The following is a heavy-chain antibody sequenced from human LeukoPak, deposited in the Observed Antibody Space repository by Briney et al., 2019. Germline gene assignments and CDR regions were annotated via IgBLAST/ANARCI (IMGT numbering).Heavy chain of an antibody. J-gene: IGHJ6*03. CDR2: MDPNSGNT. D-gene: IGHD3-10*01. Sequence: ASVKVSCKASGYTFTSYDINWVRQATGQGLEWMGWMDPNSGNTGYAQKFQGRVTMTRNTSISTAYMELSSLRSEDTAVYYCAIRYGSGEKYYYYYYMDVWGKGTTVTVSS. CDR1: GYTFTSYD. V-gene: IGHV1-8*01. CDR3: AIRYGSGEKYYYYYYMDV.